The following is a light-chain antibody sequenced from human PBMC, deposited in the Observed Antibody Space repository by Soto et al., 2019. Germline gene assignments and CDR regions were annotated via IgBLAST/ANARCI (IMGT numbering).Light chain of an antibody. CDR3: HQRQSWPRT. CDR2: GAS. CDR1: QSVSSN. V-gene: IGKV3-15*01. J-gene: IGKJ1*01. Sequence: EIVMTQPPATLSVSPGERATLSFRASQSVSSNLAWYQQKPGQAPRLLIYGASTRATGIPARFSASGTGTDFTLTISDVQPEDFAVYYCHQRQSWPRTFGQGTKVDIK.